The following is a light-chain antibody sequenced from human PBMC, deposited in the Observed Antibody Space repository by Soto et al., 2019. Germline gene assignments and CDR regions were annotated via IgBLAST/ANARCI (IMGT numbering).Light chain of an antibody. CDR2: DAS. J-gene: IGKJ2*01. V-gene: IGKV3-15*01. CDR1: QSISSN. Sequence: EIVMTQSPATLSVSPGERATLSCRASQSISSNLAWYQQNPGQAPRLLIYDASTRASGIPARFSGSGSETYFTLPISSLQSEDSAVYYCHQYNDWPPKYTFGQGTKLEIK. CDR3: HQYNDWPPKYT.